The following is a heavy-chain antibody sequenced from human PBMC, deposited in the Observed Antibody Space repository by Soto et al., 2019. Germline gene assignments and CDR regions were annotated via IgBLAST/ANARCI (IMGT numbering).Heavy chain of an antibody. CDR2: ISSSSSYI. Sequence: GGSLRLSCAASGFTFSSYNMNWVRQAPGKGLEWVSSISSSSSYIYYADSAKGRFTISRDNAKNSLYLQMNSLRAEDTAVYYCARRVPAGAAYYHYGMDAWGQGTTVTVSS. J-gene: IGHJ6*02. D-gene: IGHD2-2*01. CDR1: GFTFSSYN. CDR3: ARRVPAGAAYYHYGMDA. V-gene: IGHV3-21*01.